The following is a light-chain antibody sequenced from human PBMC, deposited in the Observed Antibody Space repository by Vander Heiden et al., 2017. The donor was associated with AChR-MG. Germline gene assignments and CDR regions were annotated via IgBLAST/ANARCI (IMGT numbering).Light chain of an antibody. CDR1: SSNIGAGSD. CDR2: GNS. J-gene: IGLJ2*01. V-gene: IGLV1-40*01. Sequence: QSVLTQPPSVSGTPGQGVTISCTGSSSNIGAGSDVHWYQQLPGTAPKLLIYGNSNRPSGVPDRFSGSKSGTSASLAITGLQAEDEADYYCQSYDSSLSGCVFGGGTKLTGL. CDR3: QSYDSSLSGCV.